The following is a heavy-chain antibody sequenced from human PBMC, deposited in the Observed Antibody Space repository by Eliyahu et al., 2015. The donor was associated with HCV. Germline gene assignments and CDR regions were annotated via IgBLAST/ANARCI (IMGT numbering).Heavy chain of an antibody. V-gene: IGHV3-33*01. J-gene: IGHJ4*02. CDR2: IWYDGSNK. Sequence: QAPGKGLEWVAVIWYDGSNKYYADSVKGRXTISRDNSKNTLYXQMNSLRXEDXAVYYCAREGLITGAGYCSGGSCYSGADWGQGTLVTVSS. CDR3: AREGLITGAGYCSGGSCYSGAD. D-gene: IGHD2-15*01.